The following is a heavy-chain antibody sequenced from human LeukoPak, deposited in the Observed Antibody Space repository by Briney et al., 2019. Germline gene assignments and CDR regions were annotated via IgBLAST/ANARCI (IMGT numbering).Heavy chain of an antibody. CDR3: ARRYLRTYYYDSSGYFY. Sequence: SETLSLTCAVYGGSFSGYYWSWIRQPPGKGLEWIGEINHSGSTNYNPSLKSRVTISVDTSKNQFPLKLSSVTAADTAVYYCARRYLRTYYYDSSGYFYWGQGTLVTVSS. CDR1: GGSFSGYY. J-gene: IGHJ4*02. D-gene: IGHD3-22*01. V-gene: IGHV4-34*01. CDR2: INHSGST.